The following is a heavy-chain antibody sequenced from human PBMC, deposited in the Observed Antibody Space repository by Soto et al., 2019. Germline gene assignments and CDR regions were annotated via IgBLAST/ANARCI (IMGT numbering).Heavy chain of an antibody. CDR3: ARDHYYGSGSYNFFDY. CDR1: GYTFTSYS. D-gene: IGHD3-10*01. Sequence: ASVKVSCKASGYTFTSYSMHWVRQAPGQGLEWMGIINPSRGSTNYAQKFQGRVTMTRDTSTSTVYMELSSLRSEDTAVYYCARDHYYGSGSYNFFDYWGQGTLVTVSS. CDR2: INPSRGST. J-gene: IGHJ4*02. V-gene: IGHV1-46*03.